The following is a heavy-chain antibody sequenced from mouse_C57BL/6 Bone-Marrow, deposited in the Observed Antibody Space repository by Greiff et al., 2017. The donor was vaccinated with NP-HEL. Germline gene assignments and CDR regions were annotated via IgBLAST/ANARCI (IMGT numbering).Heavy chain of an antibody. J-gene: IGHJ1*03. V-gene: IGHV1-55*01. Sequence: QVQLKQPGAELVKPGASVKMSCKASGYTFTSYWITWVKQRPGQGLEWIGDIYPGSGSTHYNEKFKGKATLTVDTSSSTAYMQLSSLTSEDSAVYYCARIMYFDVWGTGTTVTVSS. CDR1: GYTFTSYW. CDR2: IYPGSGST. CDR3: ARIMYFDV.